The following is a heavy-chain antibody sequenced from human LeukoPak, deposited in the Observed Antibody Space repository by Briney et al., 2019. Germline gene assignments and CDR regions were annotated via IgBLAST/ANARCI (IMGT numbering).Heavy chain of an antibody. D-gene: IGHD6-13*01. V-gene: IGHV4-59*01. Sequence: SETLSLTCTVSGGSISSYYWSWIRQPPGKGLEWIGYIYYSGSTNYNPSLKSRVTISVDTSKNQFSLKLSSVTAADTAVYYCARAHHPTQQLVTYWGQGTLVTVSS. CDR2: IYYSGST. CDR1: GGSISSYY. J-gene: IGHJ4*02. CDR3: ARAHHPTQQLVTY.